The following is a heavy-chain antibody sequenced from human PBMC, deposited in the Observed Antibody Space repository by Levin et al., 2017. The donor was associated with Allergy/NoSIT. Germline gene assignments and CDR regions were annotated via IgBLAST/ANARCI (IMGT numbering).Heavy chain of an antibody. CDR3: ATEGGVVPAAIFDY. V-gene: IGHV1-69*13. CDR1: GGTFSSYA. CDR2: IIPIFGTA. J-gene: IGHJ4*02. D-gene: IGHD2-2*01. Sequence: SVKVSCKASGGTFSSYAISWVRQAPGQGLEWMGGIIPIFGTANYAQKFQGRVTITADESTSTAYMELSSLRSEDTAVYYCATEGGVVPAAIFDYWGQGTLVTVSS.